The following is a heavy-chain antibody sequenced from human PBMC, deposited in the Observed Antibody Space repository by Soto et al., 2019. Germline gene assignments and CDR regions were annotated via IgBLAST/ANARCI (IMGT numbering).Heavy chain of an antibody. CDR3: ARDEDYYDSSGYYTNYFDY. V-gene: IGHV4-28*03. D-gene: IGHD3-22*01. CDR1: GYSISSSNW. J-gene: IGHJ4*02. Sequence: PSETLSLTCAVSGYSISSSNWWGWIRQPPGKGLEWIGYIYYSGTTYYNPSLKSRVTMSVDTSKNQFSLKLTSVTAVDTAVYYCARDEDYYDSSGYYTNYFDYWGQGTLVPSPQ. CDR2: IYYSGTT.